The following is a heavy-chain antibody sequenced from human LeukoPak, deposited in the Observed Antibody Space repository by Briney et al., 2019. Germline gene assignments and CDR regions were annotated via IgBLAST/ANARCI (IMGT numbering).Heavy chain of an antibody. CDR1: GFTFNRYN. D-gene: IGHD3-9*01. Sequence: PGGSLRLSCAASGFTFNRYNMNWVRQAPGKGLEWVSSISSSTTYIYYADSVKGRFTISRNNAKNSLYLQMNNLRDEDTAVYYCARDYDVLTGGMDVWGQGTTVTVSS. CDR3: ARDYDVLTGGMDV. V-gene: IGHV3-21*06. CDR2: ISSSTTYI. J-gene: IGHJ6*02.